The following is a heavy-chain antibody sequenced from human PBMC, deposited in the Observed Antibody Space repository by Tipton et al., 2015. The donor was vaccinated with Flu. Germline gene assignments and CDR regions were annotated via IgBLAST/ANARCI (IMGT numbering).Heavy chain of an antibody. CDR3: ARDSRYAGSLGVDY. D-gene: IGHD5-12*01. CDR2: VYHSGST. Sequence: TLSLTCVVSGSSVSSGYYWGWIRQSPGKGLEWIGTVYHSGSTFYKSSLKSRVTISMDTSKNQISLNLESVTAADTAVYYCARDSRYAGSLGVDYWGQGTLVTATS. J-gene: IGHJ4*02. V-gene: IGHV4-38-2*01. CDR1: GSSVSSGYY.